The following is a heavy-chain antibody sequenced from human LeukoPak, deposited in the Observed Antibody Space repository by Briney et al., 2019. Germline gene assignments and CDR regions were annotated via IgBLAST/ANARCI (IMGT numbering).Heavy chain of an antibody. V-gene: IGHV4-61*01. CDR3: ARGTGPGTLDY. CDR2: IYYSGST. D-gene: IGHD6-13*01. CDR1: GGSVSSGSYY. J-gene: IGHJ4*02. Sequence: SETLSLTCTVSGGSVSSGSYYWSWIRQPPGKGLEWIGYIYYSGSTNYNPSLKSRVTISVDTSKNQFSLKLSSVTAADTAVYYCARGTGPGTLDYWGKGTVVTVS.